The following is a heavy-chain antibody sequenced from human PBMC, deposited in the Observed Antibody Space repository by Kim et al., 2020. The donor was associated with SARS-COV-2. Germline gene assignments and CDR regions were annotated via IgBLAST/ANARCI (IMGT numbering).Heavy chain of an antibody. CDR3: ASLYGSGSNYNMGDYYYYGMDV. Sequence: GGSLRLSCAASGFTFSSYGMHWVRQAPGKGLEWVAVIWYDGSNKYYADSVKGRFTISRDNSKNTLYLQMNSLRAEDTAVYYCASLYGSGSNYNMGDYYYYGMDVWGQGTTVTVSS. CDR2: IWYDGSNK. V-gene: IGHV3-33*01. CDR1: GFTFSSYG. J-gene: IGHJ6*02. D-gene: IGHD3-10*01.